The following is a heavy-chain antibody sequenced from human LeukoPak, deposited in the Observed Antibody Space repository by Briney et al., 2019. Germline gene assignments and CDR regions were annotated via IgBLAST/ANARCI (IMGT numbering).Heavy chain of an antibody. J-gene: IGHJ3*02. CDR2: IYYSGST. CDR3: ARPEGGEMATIEDAFDI. D-gene: IGHD5-24*01. CDR1: GGSFSGYY. V-gene: IGHV4-34*01. Sequence: SETLSLTCAVYGGSFSGYYWSWIRQPPGKGLEWIGSIYYSGSTYYNPSLKSRVTISVDTSKNQFSLKLSSVTAADTAVYYCARPEGGEMATIEDAFDIWGQGTMVTVSS.